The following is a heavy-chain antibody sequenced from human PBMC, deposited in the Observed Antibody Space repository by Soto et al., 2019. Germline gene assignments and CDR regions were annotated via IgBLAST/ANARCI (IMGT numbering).Heavy chain of an antibody. V-gene: IGHV4-59*01. CDR1: GDSISTYY. J-gene: IGHJ4*02. CDR3: ARTTEKDGKEGLDY. Sequence: PSETLSLTCTVSGDSISTYYCSWIRQPPGKGLEWIGYIYYSGSTNYKVSLKSRLTMSVDMPNNQFSLKLNSLTAADTAVYYCARTTEKDGKEGLDYWGQGTQVTVSS. D-gene: IGHD4-4*01. CDR2: IYYSGST.